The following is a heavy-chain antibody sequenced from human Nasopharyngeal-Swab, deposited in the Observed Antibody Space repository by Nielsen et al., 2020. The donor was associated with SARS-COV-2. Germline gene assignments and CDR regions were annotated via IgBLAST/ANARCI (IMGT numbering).Heavy chain of an antibody. V-gene: IGHV4-30-4*08. CDR1: GGSISSGGYY. J-gene: IGHJ4*02. D-gene: IGHD3-16*02. Sequence: SETLSLTCTVSGGSISSGGYYWSWIRQHPGKGLEWIGEINHSGSTNYNPSLKSRVTISVDTSKNQFSLKLSSVTAADTAVYYCARASGNDYVWGSYRSAADYWGQGTLVTVSS. CDR2: INHSGST. CDR3: ARASGNDYVWGSYRSAADY.